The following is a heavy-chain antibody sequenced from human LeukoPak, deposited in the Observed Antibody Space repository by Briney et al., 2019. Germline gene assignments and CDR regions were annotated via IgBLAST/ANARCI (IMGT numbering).Heavy chain of an antibody. CDR2: IIPIFGTA. J-gene: IGHJ5*02. CDR3: ARIEWELLNAGS. CDR1: GGTFSSYA. D-gene: IGHD1-26*01. V-gene: IGHV1-69*05. Sequence: SVKVSCKASGGTFSSYAISWVRQAPGQGLEWMGGIIPIFGTANYAQKFQGRVTITTDESTSTAYMELSSLRSDDTAVYYCARIEWELLNAGSWGQGTLVTVSS.